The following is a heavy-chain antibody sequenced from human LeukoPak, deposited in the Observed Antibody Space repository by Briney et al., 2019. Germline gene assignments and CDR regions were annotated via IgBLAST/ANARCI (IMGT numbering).Heavy chain of an antibody. D-gene: IGHD6-19*01. J-gene: IGHJ4*02. V-gene: IGHV3-7*03. CDR1: GFTFSSYW. CDR2: INQDGSEK. Sequence: GGSLRLSCAASGFTFSSYWMSWVRQAPGKGLEWVANINQDGSEKYYVDSVKGRFTISRDNAKNSLYLQMNSLRAEDTALYYCAKDSKAVAGTWGFDYWGQGTLVTVSS. CDR3: AKDSKAVAGTWGFDY.